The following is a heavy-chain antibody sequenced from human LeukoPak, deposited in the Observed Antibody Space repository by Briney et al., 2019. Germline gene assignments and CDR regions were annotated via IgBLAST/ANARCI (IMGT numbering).Heavy chain of an antibody. CDR1: GFTFRSSW. CDR3: AKDLDSSGDYSYRY. D-gene: IGHD3-22*01. Sequence: GGSLRLSCAASGFTFRSSWMHWVRQAPGKGLEWVSLISTSGNTHYADSVEGRFTISRDNSKNTLYLQMNSLRAEDTAVYHCAKDLDSSGDYSYRYWGQGTLVTVSS. V-gene: IGHV3-23*01. CDR2: ISTSGNT. J-gene: IGHJ4*02.